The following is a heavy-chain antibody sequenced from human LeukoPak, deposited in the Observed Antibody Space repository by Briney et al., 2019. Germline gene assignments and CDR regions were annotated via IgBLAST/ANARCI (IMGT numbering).Heavy chain of an antibody. V-gene: IGHV3-23*01. D-gene: IGHD3-10*01. Sequence: PGGSLRLSCAASGFTFSSYAMSWVRQAPGKGLEWVSAISGSGGSTYYADSVKGRFTISRDNSKNTLYLQMSSLRAEDTAVYYCAKAVDTHYYGSGSNDYWGQGTLVTVSS. CDR2: ISGSGGST. J-gene: IGHJ4*02. CDR3: AKAVDTHYYGSGSNDY. CDR1: GFTFSSYA.